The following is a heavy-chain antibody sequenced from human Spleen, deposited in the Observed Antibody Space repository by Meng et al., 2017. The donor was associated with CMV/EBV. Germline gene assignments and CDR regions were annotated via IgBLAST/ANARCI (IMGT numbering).Heavy chain of an antibody. CDR2: IRYDEKTK. J-gene: IGHJ4*02. Sequence: GGSLRLSCAASGFNFRIYGMHWVRHLPGKGLEWVAFIRYDEKTKYYVDSVKGRFTISRDNSKNTAYLQMNSLRPEETAIYYCAKDLLLFGGANAYFDYWGQGTLVTVSS. V-gene: IGHV3-30*02. D-gene: IGHD3-16*01. CDR1: GFNFRIYG. CDR3: AKDLLLFGGANAYFDY.